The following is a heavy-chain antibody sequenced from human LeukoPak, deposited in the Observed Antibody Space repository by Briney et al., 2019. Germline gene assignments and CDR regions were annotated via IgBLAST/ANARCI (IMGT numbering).Heavy chain of an antibody. CDR2: INSDGSDT. CDR3: ARPTTTSSLSSSFLH. D-gene: IGHD1-1*01. CDR1: GFTFSSYW. J-gene: IGHJ1*01. V-gene: IGHV3-74*01. Sequence: GRSLRLSCAASGFTFSSYWMHWVRQVPGKGLVWVSRINSDGSDTNYADSVKGRFTISRDNAKNTVYLQMNSLRADDTAVYYCARPTTTSSLSSSFLHWGQGTLATVSS.